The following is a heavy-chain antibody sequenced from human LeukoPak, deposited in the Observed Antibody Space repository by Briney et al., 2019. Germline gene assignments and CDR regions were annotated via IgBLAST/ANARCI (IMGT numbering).Heavy chain of an antibody. J-gene: IGHJ6*03. D-gene: IGHD3-3*01. CDR3: AKMEGQRLYDYCMDD. Sequence: PGGSLRLSCAASGFAFSHFAMSWVRQAPGKGLEWVSAMSGSGYYTYYVESVKGRFTISRDNSKNTLYLHMNSLRADDTAVYYCAKMEGQRLYDYCMDDWGRGTTVTVSS. CDR1: GFAFSHFA. V-gene: IGHV3-23*01. CDR2: MSGSGYYT.